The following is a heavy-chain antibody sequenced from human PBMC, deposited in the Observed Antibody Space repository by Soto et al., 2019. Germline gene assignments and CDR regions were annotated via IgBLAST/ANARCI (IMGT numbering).Heavy chain of an antibody. Sequence: PGESLKISCKGFGYSFTSYWISWVRLMPGKGLEWITRIKPTDSYTNYSPSFQGRVSISADNSISTAYLQWSSLQASDTAMYYCARHRENPVSFDYWGQGTLVPVSS. CDR1: GYSFTSYW. J-gene: IGHJ4*02. CDR2: IKPTDSYT. CDR3: ARHRENPVSFDY. V-gene: IGHV5-10-1*01.